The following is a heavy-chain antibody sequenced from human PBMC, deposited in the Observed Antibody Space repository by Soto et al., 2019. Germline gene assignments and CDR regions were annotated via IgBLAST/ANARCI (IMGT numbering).Heavy chain of an antibody. CDR1: GGTFSRYA. V-gene: IGHV1-69*13. J-gene: IGHJ4*02. CDR3: ARQEYCSSTSCYSVDS. Sequence: SVKVSCKASGGTFSRYAISWVRQAPGQGLEWMGGIIPIFGTANYAQKFQGRVTITADESTSTAYMELSSLKASDTAVYYCARQEYCSSTSCYSVDSWGQGTLVTVSS. CDR2: IIPIFGTA. D-gene: IGHD2-2*01.